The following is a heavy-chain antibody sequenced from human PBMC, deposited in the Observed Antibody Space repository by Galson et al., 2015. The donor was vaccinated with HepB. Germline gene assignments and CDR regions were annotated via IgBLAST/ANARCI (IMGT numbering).Heavy chain of an antibody. D-gene: IGHD1-26*01. J-gene: IGHJ6*03. CDR1: GFTFSSYS. CDR3: ARDFEVWELLVNYYYMDV. Sequence: SLRLSCAASGFTFSSYSMNWVRQAPGKGLEWVSYISSSSSTIYYADSVKGRFTISRDNAKNSLYLQMNSLRAEDTAVYYCARDFEVWELLVNYYYMDVWGKGTTVTVSS. CDR2: ISSSSSTI. V-gene: IGHV3-48*01.